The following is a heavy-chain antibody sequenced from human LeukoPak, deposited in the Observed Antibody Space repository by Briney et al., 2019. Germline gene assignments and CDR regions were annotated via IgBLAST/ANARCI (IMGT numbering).Heavy chain of an antibody. V-gene: IGHV3-30*02. Sequence: PGGSLRLSCAASGFTFSSYAMHWVRQAPGKGLEWVAFTRYDGSNKYYADSVKGRFTISRDNSKNTLYLQMSSLRAEDTALYYCVKDLDYYDSSGYYVGLDHWGQGTLVTVSS. CDR2: TRYDGSNK. CDR3: VKDLDYYDSSGYYVGLDH. D-gene: IGHD3-22*01. CDR1: GFTFSSYA. J-gene: IGHJ4*02.